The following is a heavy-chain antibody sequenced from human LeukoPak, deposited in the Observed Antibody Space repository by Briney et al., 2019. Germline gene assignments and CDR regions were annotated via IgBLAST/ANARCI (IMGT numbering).Heavy chain of an antibody. CDR1: GFTFSTYN. Sequence: QAGGSLRLSCTASGFTFSTYNMHWVRQPTGKGLEWVSAVGTAGDTYYPGSVKGRFTISRENAKNSLYLQMNSLRVGDTAVYYCARRGDSRGYYDAFDIWGQGTMVNVSS. CDR3: ARRGDSRGYYDAFDI. V-gene: IGHV3-13*01. CDR2: VGTAGDT. D-gene: IGHD3-22*01. J-gene: IGHJ3*02.